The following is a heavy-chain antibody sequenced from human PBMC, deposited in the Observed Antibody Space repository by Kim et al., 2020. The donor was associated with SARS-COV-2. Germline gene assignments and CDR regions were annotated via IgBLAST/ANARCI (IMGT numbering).Heavy chain of an antibody. CDR1: GGSISSSSYY. V-gene: IGHV4-39*01. CDR3: ARQVGEGYNYTPRYAFDI. CDR2: SYYTGIT. D-gene: IGHD5-12*01. J-gene: IGHJ3*02. Sequence: SETLSLTCTVSGGSISSSSYYWGWIRQLPGKGLEWIGSSYYTGITYYNSSLKSRVTISVDTSKNQFSLKLSSMAAADTAVYYFARQVGEGYNYTPRYAFDIWGQGTKVTVSS.